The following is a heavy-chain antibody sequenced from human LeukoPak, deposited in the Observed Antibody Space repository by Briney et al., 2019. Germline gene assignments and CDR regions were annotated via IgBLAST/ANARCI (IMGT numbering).Heavy chain of an antibody. D-gene: IGHD2-15*01. CDR3: ARMDDGYCDAYYCTFRTFDY. CDR2: VQYSGSI. Sequence: SETLPLTCAVSGVSMRNYYWSWIRQAPGKGLEWIGSVQYSGSIRYNPSLQSRVAISIDTSNDQFSLNLNSVTAADTAVYYCARMDDGYCDAYYCTFRTFDYWGQGTLVSASS. J-gene: IGHJ4*02. V-gene: IGHV4-59*01. CDR1: GVSMRNYY.